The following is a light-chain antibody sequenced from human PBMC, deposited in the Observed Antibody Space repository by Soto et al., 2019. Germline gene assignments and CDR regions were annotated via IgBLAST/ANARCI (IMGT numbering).Light chain of an antibody. J-gene: IGLJ1*01. CDR3: SSFKTSSTYV. V-gene: IGLV2-18*02. Sequence: QSALTQLPSVSGSPGQSVAISCTGTSSDVGSYNRVSWYQQPPGTAPKLMIYDVSNRPSGVPDRFSGSKSGNTASLTISGLQAEDEDDYYCSSFKTSSTYVFGTGTKVTVL. CDR1: SSDVGSYNR. CDR2: DVS.